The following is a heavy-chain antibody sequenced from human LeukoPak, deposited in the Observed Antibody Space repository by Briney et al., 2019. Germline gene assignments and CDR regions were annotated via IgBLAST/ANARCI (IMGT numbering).Heavy chain of an antibody. CDR2: ISGSGGST. CDR3: TGGYAPEY. V-gene: IGHV3-23*01. D-gene: IGHD5-12*01. Sequence: GGSLRLSCAASGFTFSSYGMSWVRQAPGKGLEWVSAISGSGGSTYYADSVKGRFTISRDNSKNTLYLLMNSLRPEDTAVYYCTGGYAPEYWGQGTLVTVSS. J-gene: IGHJ4*02. CDR1: GFTFSSYG.